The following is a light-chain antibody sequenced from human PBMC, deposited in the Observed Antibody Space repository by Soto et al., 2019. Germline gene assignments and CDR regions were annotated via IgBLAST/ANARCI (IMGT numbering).Light chain of an antibody. V-gene: IGKV1-9*01. CDR3: QQYTNTNNPWM. CDR2: DAS. CDR1: QVISSY. Sequence: IKLTQSPSSLSASVGDRVTITCRASQVISSYFAWYQQKPGKAPKLLIYDASTLQSGVASRFSGSGSGTEFTLIISGLQPDESATYYCQQYTNTNNPWMFGQGTKVDIK. J-gene: IGKJ1*01.